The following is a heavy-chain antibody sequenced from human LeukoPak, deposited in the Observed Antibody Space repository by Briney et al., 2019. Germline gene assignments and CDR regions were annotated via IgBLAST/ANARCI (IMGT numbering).Heavy chain of an antibody. V-gene: IGHV3-9*01. CDR1: GFTFDDYA. J-gene: IGHJ6*02. Sequence: GRSLRLSCAASGFTFDDYAMHWVRQAPGKGLEWVSGISWNSGSIGYADSVKGRFTISRDNAKNSLYLQMNSLRVEDTAVYYCARDVAPLDWLDVWGQGTTVTVSS. CDR3: ARDVAPLDWLDV. D-gene: IGHD3-9*01. CDR2: ISWNSGSI.